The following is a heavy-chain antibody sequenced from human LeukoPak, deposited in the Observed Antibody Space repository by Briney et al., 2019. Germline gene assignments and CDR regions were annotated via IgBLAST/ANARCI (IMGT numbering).Heavy chain of an antibody. CDR3: ARGSRELYYFDY. CDR2: IWFDGSNK. CDR1: GFSFSTYG. J-gene: IGHJ4*02. V-gene: IGHV3-33*01. Sequence: GGSLRLSCEASGFSFSTYGMHWVRQAPGKGLEWVALIWFDGSNKHYADSVKGRFTISRDNSKNTMYLQMDSLRAEDTAVYYCARGSRELYYFDYWGQGTLVTVSS. D-gene: IGHD1-7*01.